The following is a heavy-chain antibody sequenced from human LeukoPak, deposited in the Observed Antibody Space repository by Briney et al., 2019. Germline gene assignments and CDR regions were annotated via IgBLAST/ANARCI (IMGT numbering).Heavy chain of an antibody. CDR1: GGSISSGSYY. CDR2: IYTSGST. D-gene: IGHD3-10*01. Sequence: SETLSLTCTVSGGSISSGSYYWSWIRQPAGKGLEWIGSIYTSGSTNYNPSLKSRVTISVDTSKNQFSLKLSSVTAADTAVYYCARGEGRFGEFFPSESDINKSFDYWGQGTLVTVSS. CDR3: ARGEGRFGEFFPSESDINKSFDY. J-gene: IGHJ4*02. V-gene: IGHV4-61*02.